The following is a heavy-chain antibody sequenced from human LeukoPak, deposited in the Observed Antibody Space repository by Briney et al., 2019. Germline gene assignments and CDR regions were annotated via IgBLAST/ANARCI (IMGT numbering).Heavy chain of an antibody. Sequence: SETLSLSCIVPGGSISSSSYYWAWIRQPPGKGLEWIGTFYSGGSAYYNPSLTSRVSISKDTSDKQFSLRLYSVTAADTAVYHCARKQSGTMYDVWGQGTQVTVSS. V-gene: IGHV4-39*07. D-gene: IGHD1-7*01. CDR3: ARKQSGTMYDV. CDR2: FYSGGSA. CDR1: GGSISSSSYY. J-gene: IGHJ4*02.